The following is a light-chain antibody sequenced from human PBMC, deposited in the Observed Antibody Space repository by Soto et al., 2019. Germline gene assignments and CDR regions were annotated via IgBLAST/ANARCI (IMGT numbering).Light chain of an antibody. Sequence: QSALPQPASVSGSPGQSITISCTGTSSDVGGYNYVSWYQQDPGKAPKLMIYDVSNRPSGVSNRFSGSKSGNTASLTISGLQAEDEADYYCSSYTSSSTLPYVFGTGTKVTVL. V-gene: IGLV2-14*01. CDR1: SSDVGGYNY. J-gene: IGLJ1*01. CDR3: SSYTSSSTLPYV. CDR2: DVS.